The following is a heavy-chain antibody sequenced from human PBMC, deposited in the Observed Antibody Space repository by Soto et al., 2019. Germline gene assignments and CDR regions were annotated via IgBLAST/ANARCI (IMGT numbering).Heavy chain of an antibody. CDR2: ISSSSSHI. CDR3: TRDPVRVVTSQTYGMDV. CDR1: GFTFSIFS. Sequence: GSLRLSCAASGFTFSIFSMNWVRQAPGKGLEWVSYISSSSSHIYYADSVKGRFTISRDNAKNSLYLQMNSLRDEDTAVYYCTRDPVRVVTSQTYGMDVWGQGTTVTVSS. J-gene: IGHJ6*02. D-gene: IGHD2-21*02. V-gene: IGHV3-21*05.